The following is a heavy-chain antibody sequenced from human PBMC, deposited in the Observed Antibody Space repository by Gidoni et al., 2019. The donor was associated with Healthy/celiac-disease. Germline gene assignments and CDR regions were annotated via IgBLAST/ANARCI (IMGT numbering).Heavy chain of an antibody. D-gene: IGHD2-15*01. CDR2: IYYSGST. Sequence: QLQLQESGPGLVKPSETLSLTCTVSGGSISSSSYYWGWIRQPPGKGLEWIGSIYYSGSTYYNPSLKSRVTISVDTSKNQFSLKLSSVTAADTAVYYCARLGCSGGSCYWGDYWGQGTLVTVSS. J-gene: IGHJ4*02. CDR3: ARLGCSGGSCYWGDY. CDR1: GGSISSSSYY. V-gene: IGHV4-39*01.